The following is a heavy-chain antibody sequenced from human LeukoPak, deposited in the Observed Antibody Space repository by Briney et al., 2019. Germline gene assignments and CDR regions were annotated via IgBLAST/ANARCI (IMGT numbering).Heavy chain of an antibody. D-gene: IGHD3-22*01. CDR2: ISYDGSNK. CDR3: AREEINWYSYGDYYDSSGLDY. J-gene: IGHJ4*02. V-gene: IGHV3-30-3*01. Sequence: GRSLRLSCAASGFTFSSYAMHWVRQAPGKGLEWVAVISYDGSNKYYADSVKGRFTISRDNSKNTLYLQMNSLRAEDTAVYYCAREEINWYSYGDYYDSSGLDYWGQGTLVTVSS. CDR1: GFTFSSYA.